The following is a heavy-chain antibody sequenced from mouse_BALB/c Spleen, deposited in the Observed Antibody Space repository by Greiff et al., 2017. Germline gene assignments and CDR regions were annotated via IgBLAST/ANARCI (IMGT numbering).Heavy chain of an antibody. CDR2: IWSGGST. Sequence: VQLQQSGPGLVQPSQSLSITCTVSGFSLTSYGVHWVRQSPGKGLEWLGVIWSGGSTDYNAAFISRLSISKDNSKSQVFFKMNSLQANDTAIYYCARGLLDYWGQGTTLTVSS. CDR3: ARGLLDY. V-gene: IGHV2-2*02. D-gene: IGHD2-4*01. J-gene: IGHJ2*01. CDR1: GFSLTSYG.